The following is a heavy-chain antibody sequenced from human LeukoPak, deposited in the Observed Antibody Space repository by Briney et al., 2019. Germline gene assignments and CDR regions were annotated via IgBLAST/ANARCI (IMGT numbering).Heavy chain of an antibody. D-gene: IGHD3-22*01. V-gene: IGHV2-5*02. CDR3: AHTTYYYDSSGYFIDY. CDR2: IYWDDDK. Sequence: SGPTLVKPTQTLTLTCTFSGFSLSTSGVGVGWIRQPPGKALEWLALIYWDDDKRYRPSLKSRLTITKDTSKNQVVLTMTNMDPVDTATYYCAHTTYYYDSSGYFIDYWGQGTLVTVSS. J-gene: IGHJ4*02. CDR1: GFSLSTSGVG.